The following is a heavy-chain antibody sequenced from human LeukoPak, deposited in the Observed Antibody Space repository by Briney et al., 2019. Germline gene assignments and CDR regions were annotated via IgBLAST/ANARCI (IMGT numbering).Heavy chain of an antibody. V-gene: IGHV3-15*01. Sequence: GGSLRLSCSASGFTFSNALMTWVRQAPGKGLEWVGRIKSKTTGGTIDYAAPVKGRFTISRDDSKNTLYLQMNNLKTEDTAVYYCATDDFWMGYNWFDAWGQGTLVTVSS. CDR1: GFTFSNAL. CDR3: ATDDFWMGYNWFDA. J-gene: IGHJ5*02. CDR2: IKSKTTGGTI. D-gene: IGHD3-3*01.